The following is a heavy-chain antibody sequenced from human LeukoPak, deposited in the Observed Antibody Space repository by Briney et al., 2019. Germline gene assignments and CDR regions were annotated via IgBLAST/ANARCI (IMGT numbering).Heavy chain of an antibody. J-gene: IGHJ4*02. CDR2: FDPEDGET. CDR3: ATAGGSGQNYYFDY. D-gene: IGHD3-10*01. Sequence: ASVKVSCKASGYTFTSYYMHWVRQAPGQGLEWMGGFDPEDGETIYAQKFQGRVTMTEDTSTDTAYMELSSLRSEDTAVYYCATAGGSGQNYYFDYWGQGTLVTVSS. CDR1: GYTFTSYY. V-gene: IGHV1-24*01.